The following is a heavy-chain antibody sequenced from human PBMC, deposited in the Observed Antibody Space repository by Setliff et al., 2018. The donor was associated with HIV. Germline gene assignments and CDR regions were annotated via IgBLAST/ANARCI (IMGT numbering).Heavy chain of an antibody. CDR3: ARVSSTSCYGGPCRRTPRDYYYSYYMDV. Sequence: ASVKVSCKESGYTFTSYYMHWVRQAPGQGLEWMGIINPSGGSTSYAQKFQGRVTMTRDTSTSTVYMELSSLRSEDTAVYYCARVSSTSCYGGPCRRTPRDYYYSYYMDVWGKGTTVTVSS. CDR2: INPSGGST. CDR1: GYTFTSYY. V-gene: IGHV1-46*01. D-gene: IGHD2-2*01. J-gene: IGHJ6*03.